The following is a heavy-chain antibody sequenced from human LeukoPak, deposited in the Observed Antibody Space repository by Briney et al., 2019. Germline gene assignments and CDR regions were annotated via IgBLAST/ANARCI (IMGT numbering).Heavy chain of an antibody. D-gene: IGHD5-24*01. J-gene: IGHJ4*02. Sequence: GGSLRLSCASSGFTFSSNWMHWVRQAPGKGLLWVSRINSDGSGTSYADSVKGRFTISRDNAKNTLYLQMNSLRAEDTAVYYCAWSRDGYNYFVYGGQGTLVTVSS. CDR1: GFTFSSNW. CDR2: INSDGSGT. CDR3: AWSRDGYNYFVY. V-gene: IGHV3-74*01.